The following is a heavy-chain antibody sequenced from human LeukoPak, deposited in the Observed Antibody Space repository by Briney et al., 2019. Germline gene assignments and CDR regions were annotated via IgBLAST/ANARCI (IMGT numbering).Heavy chain of an antibody. Sequence: PSQTLSLTCTVSGGSISSGGYYWSWIRQHPGKGLEWIGYIYYSGSTYYNPSLKSRVTISVGTSKNQFSLKLSSVTAADTAVYYCARVDGDGYNIPDYWGQGTLVTVSS. CDR1: GGSISSGGYY. CDR3: ARVDGDGYNIPDY. D-gene: IGHD5-24*01. J-gene: IGHJ4*02. CDR2: IYYSGST. V-gene: IGHV4-31*03.